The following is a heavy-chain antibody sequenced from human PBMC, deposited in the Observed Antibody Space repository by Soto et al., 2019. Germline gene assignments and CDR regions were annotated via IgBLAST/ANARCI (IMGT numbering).Heavy chain of an antibody. V-gene: IGHV2-5*02. CDR1: GFSLSTSGVG. D-gene: IGHD6-13*01. J-gene: IGHJ5*02. CDR2: IYWDDDK. CDR3: AHRQRSSSWYWLDP. Sequence: QITLKGSGPTLVKPTQTLTLTCTFSGFSLSTSGVGVGWIRQPPGKALEWLALIYWDDDKGYSPSLKSRLTITKDATKSQMVLTLSSMNTVGTATYYFAHRQRSSSWYWLDPWGPGTLVTVSS.